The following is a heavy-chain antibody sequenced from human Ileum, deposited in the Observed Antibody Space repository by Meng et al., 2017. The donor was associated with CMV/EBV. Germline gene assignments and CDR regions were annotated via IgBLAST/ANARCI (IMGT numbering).Heavy chain of an antibody. Sequence: SGVTLSNAWMSWVRQAPGKGLEWVGRIKSKTDGGTTDYAAPVKGRFTISRDDSKNTLYLQMNSLKTEDTAVYYCTSKLPGHGLYFDYWGQGTLVTVSS. J-gene: IGHJ4*02. CDR2: IKSKTDGGTT. V-gene: IGHV3-15*01. CDR1: GVTLSNAW. D-gene: IGHD1-7*01. CDR3: TSKLPGHGLYFDY.